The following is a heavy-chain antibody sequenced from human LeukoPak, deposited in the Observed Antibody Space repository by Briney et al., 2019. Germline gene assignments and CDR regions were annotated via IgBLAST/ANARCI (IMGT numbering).Heavy chain of an antibody. D-gene: IGHD3-22*01. Sequence: ASVKVSCKASGYTFTGYYMHWVRQAPGQGLEWMGWINPNSGGTNYAQKFQGRVTITRDTSISTAYMELSRLRSDDTAVYYCARSYYDSSGYYYYYYMDVWGKGTTVTVSS. CDR2: INPNSGGT. CDR3: ARSYYDSSGYYYYYYMDV. CDR1: GYTFTGYY. J-gene: IGHJ6*03. V-gene: IGHV1-2*02.